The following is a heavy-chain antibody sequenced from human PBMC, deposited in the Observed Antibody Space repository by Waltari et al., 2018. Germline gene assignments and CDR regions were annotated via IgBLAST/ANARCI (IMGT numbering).Heavy chain of an antibody. D-gene: IGHD2-2*01. Sequence: QVQLQQWGAGLLKPSETLSLTCAVYGGSFSGYYWSWIRQPPGTGLEWIGEINHSGSTNYNPSLKSRVTISVDTSKNQFSLKLSSVTAADTAVYYCARGLPVDCSSTSCFHYYMDVWGKGTTVTISS. J-gene: IGHJ6*03. CDR2: INHSGST. CDR1: GGSFSGYY. CDR3: ARGLPVDCSSTSCFHYYMDV. V-gene: IGHV4-34*01.